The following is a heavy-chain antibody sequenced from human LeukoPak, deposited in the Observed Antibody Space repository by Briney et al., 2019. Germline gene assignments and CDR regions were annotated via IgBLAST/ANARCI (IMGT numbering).Heavy chain of an antibody. CDR3: ARDPPGIAASGTGG. CDR2: IYSGGTT. Sequence: GGSLRLSCAVSGFPFSIYEMNWVRQAPGKGLEWVSLIYSGGTTKYADSVKGRFTISRDNSKNTLYLQMNSLRVEDTAMYYCARDPPGIAASGTGGWGQGTLVTVSS. D-gene: IGHD6-13*01. J-gene: IGHJ4*02. V-gene: IGHV3-53*01. CDR1: GFPFSIYE.